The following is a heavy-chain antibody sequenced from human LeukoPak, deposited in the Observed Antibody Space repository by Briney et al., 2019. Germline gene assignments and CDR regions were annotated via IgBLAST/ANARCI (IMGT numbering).Heavy chain of an antibody. V-gene: IGHV4-34*01. CDR3: ARDPTSEISVPHYFDD. D-gene: IGHD5/OR15-5a*01. CDR1: GGAFSGYH. Sequence: SETLSLTCAVYGGAFSGYHWNWIRQAPGKGLEWIGEVNHRGMTNYNPSLKSRVIISADASKNQFSLKLDSVTAADTAIYYCARDPTSEISVPHYFDDWGQGTLVTVSS. J-gene: IGHJ4*02. CDR2: VNHRGMT.